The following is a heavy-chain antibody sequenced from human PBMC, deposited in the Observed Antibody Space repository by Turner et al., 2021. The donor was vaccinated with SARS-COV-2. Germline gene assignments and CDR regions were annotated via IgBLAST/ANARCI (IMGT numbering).Heavy chain of an antibody. V-gene: IGHV3-66*01. Sequence: EVQLVESGGGLVRPGGSMRHSCAASGFTVSSNYMGWVRQAPGKGLEWVSIIYSGGRTYYAASVKGRFTISRDNSKNTLYLQMNSLRAEDTAVYYCASEQDSSGFVGMDVWGQGTTVTVSS. CDR2: IYSGGRT. D-gene: IGHD3-22*01. J-gene: IGHJ6*02. CDR1: GFTVSSNY. CDR3: ASEQDSSGFVGMDV.